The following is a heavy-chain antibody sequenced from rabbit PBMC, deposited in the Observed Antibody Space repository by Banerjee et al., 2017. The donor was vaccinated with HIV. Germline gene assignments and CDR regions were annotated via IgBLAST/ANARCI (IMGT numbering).Heavy chain of an antibody. CDR2: VDAGSSGST. J-gene: IGHJ4*01. CDR3: ARDGSGWGANFNL. CDR1: GFSFSSSYW. Sequence: QEQLKETGGGLVQPGGSLTLTCTASGFSFSSSYWICWVRQAPGKGLEWIACVDAGSSGSTWYASWAKGRFTISKTSSTTVTLQMTSLTAADTATYFCARDGSGWGANFNLWGPGTLVTVS. D-gene: IGHD4-1*01. V-gene: IGHV1S45*01.